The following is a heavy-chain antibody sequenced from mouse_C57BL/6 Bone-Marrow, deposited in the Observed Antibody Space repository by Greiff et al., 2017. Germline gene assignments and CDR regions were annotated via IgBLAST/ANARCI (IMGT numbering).Heavy chain of an antibody. D-gene: IGHD2-10*02. CDR2: IYPGDGDT. V-gene: IGHV1-82*01. CDR3: ASRYGNDWDYFDD. J-gene: IGHJ2*01. Sequence: QVQLQQSGPELVKPGASVKISCKASGYAFSSSWMNWVKQRPGKGLEWIGRIYPGDGDTNYNGKFKGKATLTADKSSSTAYMQLSSLTAEDSAVYFCASRYGNDWDYFDDWGQGTTLTGSS. CDR1: GYAFSSSW.